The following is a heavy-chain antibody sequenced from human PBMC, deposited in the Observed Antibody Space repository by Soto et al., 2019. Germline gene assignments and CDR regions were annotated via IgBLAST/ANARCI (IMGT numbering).Heavy chain of an antibody. CDR3: ARAGFYYYYGMDV. CDR1: GYTFTGYY. CDR2: INPNSGGT. Sequence: RASVKVSCKASGYTFTGYYMHWVRQAPGQGLEWMGWINPNSGGTNYAQKFQGRVTMTRDTSISTAYMELSRLRSDDTAVYYCARAGFYYYYGMDVWGQGTTVTVSS. J-gene: IGHJ6*02. V-gene: IGHV1-2*02.